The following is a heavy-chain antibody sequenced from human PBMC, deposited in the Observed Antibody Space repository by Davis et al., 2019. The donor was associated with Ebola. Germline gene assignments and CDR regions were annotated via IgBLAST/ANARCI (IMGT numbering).Heavy chain of an antibody. D-gene: IGHD4-23*01. J-gene: IGHJ3*01. CDR3: VRTRVVTPGDVFDV. CDR2: ITGYGGTT. CDR1: GFTISGFA. Sequence: GESLKISCAASGFTISGFAMSWARQAPGKGLEWVSGITGYGGTTYYEESVEGRFTISRDNSKNTLFLRMDALRAEDTAVYYCVRTRVVTPGDVFDVWGEGTLVTVSS. V-gene: IGHV3-23*01.